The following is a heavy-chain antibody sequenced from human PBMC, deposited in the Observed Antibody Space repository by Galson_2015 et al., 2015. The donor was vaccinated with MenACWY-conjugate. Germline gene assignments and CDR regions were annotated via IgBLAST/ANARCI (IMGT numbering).Heavy chain of an antibody. V-gene: IGHV3-11*06. CDR2: ISSSSSYT. CDR3: ARDGENYYDSSGYYY. J-gene: IGHJ4*02. D-gene: IGHD3-22*01. CDR1: GFTFSSYA. Sequence: SLRLSCAASGFTFSSYAMSWVRQAPGKGLEWVSYISSSSSYTNYADSVKGRFTISRDNAKNSLYLQMNSLRAEDTAVYYCARDGENYYDSSGYYYWGQGTLVTVSS.